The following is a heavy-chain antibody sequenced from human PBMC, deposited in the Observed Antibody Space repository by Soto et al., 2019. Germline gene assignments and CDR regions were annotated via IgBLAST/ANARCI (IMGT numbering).Heavy chain of an antibody. V-gene: IGHV3-23*01. CDR1: GFTFYTYA. D-gene: IGHD2-15*01. Sequence: GGSLRLSCAASGFTFYTYAMSWVRQAPGKGLEWVSTINDSGDTTENADSVKGRFGISRDNSKNTLYLQMTSLRAEDTAVYYCGRKVLRLSGYGMDVWGQGTTVTVSS. CDR3: GRKVLRLSGYGMDV. CDR2: INDSGDTT. J-gene: IGHJ6*02.